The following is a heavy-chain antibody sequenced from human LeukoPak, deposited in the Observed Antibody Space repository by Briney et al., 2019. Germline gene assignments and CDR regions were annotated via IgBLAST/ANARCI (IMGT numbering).Heavy chain of an antibody. J-gene: IGHJ2*01. CDR2: IYYIGRT. Sequence: SQTLSLTYTVSGGSISSGGYYWSWIRQHPGKGLEWIGYIYYIGRTYYNPSLKTRVTISVDTSKNQFSLKLSSVTAADMAVYYCARTPGDRDILTGGDYWYFDLWGRGTLVTVSS. V-gene: IGHV4-31*03. CDR3: ARTPGDRDILTGGDYWYFDL. CDR1: GGSISSGGYY. D-gene: IGHD3-9*01.